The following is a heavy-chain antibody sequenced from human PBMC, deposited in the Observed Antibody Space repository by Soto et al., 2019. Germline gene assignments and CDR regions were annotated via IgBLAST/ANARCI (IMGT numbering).Heavy chain of an antibody. CDR1: GFTFSSYA. V-gene: IGHV3-30-3*01. CDR3: ARDLRLRVIIAAAGSFGYYGMDV. CDR2: ISYDGSNK. J-gene: IGHJ6*02. D-gene: IGHD6-13*01. Sequence: AGGSLRLCCAASGFTFSSYAMHWFRQAPGKGLEWVAAISYDGSNKYYADSVKGRFTISRDNSKNTLYLQMNSLRAEDTAVYYCARDLRLRVIIAAAGSFGYYGMDVWGQGTTVTVSS.